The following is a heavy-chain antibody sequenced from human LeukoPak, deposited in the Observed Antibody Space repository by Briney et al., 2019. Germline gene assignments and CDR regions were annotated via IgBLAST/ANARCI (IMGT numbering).Heavy chain of an antibody. Sequence: GGSLRLSCAASGFTFSSYSMNWVRQAPGKGLEWVSSISSSSGYIYYADSVKGRFTISRDNAKNSLYLQMNSLRAEDTAVYYCARGRIAAAITFDYWGQGTLVTVSS. CDR3: ARGRIAAAITFDY. CDR2: ISSSSGYI. V-gene: IGHV3-21*01. CDR1: GFTFSSYS. D-gene: IGHD6-13*01. J-gene: IGHJ4*02.